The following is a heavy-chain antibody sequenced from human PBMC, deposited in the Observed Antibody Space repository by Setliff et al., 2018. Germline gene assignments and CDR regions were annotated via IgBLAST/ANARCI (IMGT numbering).Heavy chain of an antibody. J-gene: IGHJ4*02. CDR1: GYTFTDSF. CDR3: ARDRVSGWYITHDH. D-gene: IGHD6-19*01. Sequence: ASVKVSCKASGYTFTDSFIHWVRQAPGQGFEWLGWINPNRDDTKYAQKFQHRILMAKDTSLNTVYVELSSLRSDDTAVHYCARDRVSGWYITHDHWGQGTLVTVSS. CDR2: INPNRDDT. V-gene: IGHV1-2*02.